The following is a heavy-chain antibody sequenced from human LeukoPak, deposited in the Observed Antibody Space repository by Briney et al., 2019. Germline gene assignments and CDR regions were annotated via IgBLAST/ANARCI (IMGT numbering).Heavy chain of an antibody. J-gene: IGHJ4*02. V-gene: IGHV3-33*06. CDR1: GFTFSSSG. Sequence: GGSLRLSSAAPGFTFSSSGMRGVRQAPGKGLEWVAVIWYDGSNKYYADSVKGRFTISRDNSENTLYLQMNSLRAEDTAVYYCAKDHNFWSGYYLGYWGQGTLVTVSS. CDR3: AKDHNFWSGYYLGY. CDR2: IWYDGSNK. D-gene: IGHD3-3*01.